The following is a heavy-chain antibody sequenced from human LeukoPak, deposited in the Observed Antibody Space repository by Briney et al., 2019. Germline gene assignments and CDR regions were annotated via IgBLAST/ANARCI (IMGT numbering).Heavy chain of an antibody. CDR3: ARLRGRDAFDI. V-gene: IGHV4-59*08. CDR1: GGSISSYY. J-gene: IGHJ3*02. D-gene: IGHD2-15*01. Sequence: SETLSLTCTVSGGSISSYYWSWIRQPPGKGLEWIGYIYYSGSTNYNPSLKRRVTISVDTSKNKFSLKLSSVTAADTAVYYCARLRGRDAFDIWGQGTMVTVSS. CDR2: IYYSGST.